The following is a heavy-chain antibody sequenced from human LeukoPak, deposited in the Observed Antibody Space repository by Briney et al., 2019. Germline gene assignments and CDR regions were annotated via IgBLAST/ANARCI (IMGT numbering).Heavy chain of an antibody. Sequence: PSETLSLTCTVSGGSISSSNYYWGWIRQPPGKGLEWVGSIYSSGSTYYNPSLKSRVTISVDRSKNQFSLKLSSVTAADTAVYYCARSRGDVVVPAATGLKIWGQGTMVTVSS. CDR2: IYSSGST. CDR1: GGSISSSNYY. CDR3: ARSRGDVVVPAATGLKI. D-gene: IGHD2-2*01. J-gene: IGHJ3*02. V-gene: IGHV4-39*07.